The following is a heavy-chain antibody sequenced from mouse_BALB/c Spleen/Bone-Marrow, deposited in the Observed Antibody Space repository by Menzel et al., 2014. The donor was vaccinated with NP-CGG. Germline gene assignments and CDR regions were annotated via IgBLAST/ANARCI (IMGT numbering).Heavy chain of an antibody. CDR3: VREDYGRGFAY. CDR2: IRGKSNNYAT. Sequence: VESGGGLVQPKGSLKLSCAASGFTFNTYAMHWVCQAPGKGLEWVARIRGKSNNYATYYADSVKDRFTISRDDSQSMLYLQMNNLKTEDTAMYYCVREDYGRGFAYWGQRTLVTVSA. D-gene: IGHD1-1*01. CDR1: GFTFNTYA. J-gene: IGHJ3*01. V-gene: IGHV10-3*03.